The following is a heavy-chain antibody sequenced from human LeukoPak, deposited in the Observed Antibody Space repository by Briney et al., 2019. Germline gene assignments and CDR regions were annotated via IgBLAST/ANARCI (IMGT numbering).Heavy chain of an antibody. D-gene: IGHD3-22*01. V-gene: IGHV1-69*13. CDR1: GGTFSSYA. CDR3: ARDPLPYYYDSSGPYFDY. J-gene: IGHJ4*02. Sequence: ASVKVSCKASGGTFSSYAISWVRQAPGQGLEWMGGIIPIFGTANYAQKFQGRVTITADESTSTAYMELSSLRSEDTAVYYCARDPLPYYYDSSGPYFDYWGQGTLVTVSS. CDR2: IIPIFGTA.